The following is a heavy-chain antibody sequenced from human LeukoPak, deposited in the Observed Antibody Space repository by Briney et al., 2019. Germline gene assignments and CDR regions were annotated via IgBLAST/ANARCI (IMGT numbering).Heavy chain of an antibody. V-gene: IGHV3-23*01. D-gene: IGHD3-22*01. Sequence: GGSLRLSCAASGFTFSSYAMSWVRQAPGKGLEWVSAISGSGGSTYYADSVKGRFTISRDNSKNTLYLQMNSLRAEDTAVYYCAKDEYYDSSGYPYYFDYWGQGALVTVSS. J-gene: IGHJ4*02. CDR1: GFTFSSYA. CDR3: AKDEYYDSSGYPYYFDY. CDR2: ISGSGGST.